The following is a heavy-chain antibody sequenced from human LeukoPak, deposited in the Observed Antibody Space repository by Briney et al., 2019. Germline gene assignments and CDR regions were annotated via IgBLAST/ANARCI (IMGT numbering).Heavy chain of an antibody. D-gene: IGHD5-12*01. CDR1: GGSISSSSYY. J-gene: IGHJ4*02. Sequence: SETLSLTCTVSGGSISSSSYYWGWIRQPPGKGLEWIGSIYYSGSTYYNPSLKSRVTISVDTSKNQFSLKLSSVTAADTAVYYCARDPDIVATRGDYWGQGTLVTVSS. CDR3: ARDPDIVATRGDY. CDR2: IYYSGST. V-gene: IGHV4-39*07.